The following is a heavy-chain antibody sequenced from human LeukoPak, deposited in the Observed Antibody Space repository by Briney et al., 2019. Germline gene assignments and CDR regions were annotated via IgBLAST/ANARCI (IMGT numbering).Heavy chain of an antibody. J-gene: IGHJ4*02. Sequence: SETXSLTCTVSGGSISSSSYYWGWIRQPPGKGLEWIGSIYYSGSTYYNPSLKSRVTISVDTSKNQFSLKLSSVTAADTAVYYCARDLRGVIVYWGQGTLVTVSS. V-gene: IGHV4-39*07. D-gene: IGHD3-10*01. CDR1: GGSISSSSYY. CDR2: IYYSGST. CDR3: ARDLRGVIVY.